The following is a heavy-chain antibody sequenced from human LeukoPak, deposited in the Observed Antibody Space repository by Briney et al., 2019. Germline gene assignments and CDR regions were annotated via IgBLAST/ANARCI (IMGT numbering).Heavy chain of an antibody. CDR3: ARDGDYGDYGY. CDR1: GFTFSSYG. V-gene: IGHV3-7*01. D-gene: IGHD4-17*01. J-gene: IGHJ4*02. Sequence: GGSLRLSCAASGFTFSSYGMSWVPQAPGKGLEWVANIKQDGSEKYYVDSVKDRFTISRDNAKNSLYLQMNSLRAEDTAVYYCARDGDYGDYGYWGQGTLVTVSS. CDR2: IKQDGSEK.